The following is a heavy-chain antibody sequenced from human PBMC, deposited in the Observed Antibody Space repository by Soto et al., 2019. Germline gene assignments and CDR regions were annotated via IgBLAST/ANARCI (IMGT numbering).Heavy chain of an antibody. J-gene: IGHJ4*02. V-gene: IGHV4-59*08. CDR3: ARLYGFSGFDY. CDR1: GGSISSYY. CDR2: IYYSGST. D-gene: IGHD6-25*01. Sequence: PSETLSLTCTVSGGSISSYYWSWIRQPPGKGLEWIGYIYYSGSTNYNPSHKSRVTISVDTSKNQFSLKLSSVTAADTAVYYCARLYGFSGFDYWGQGTLVTVSS.